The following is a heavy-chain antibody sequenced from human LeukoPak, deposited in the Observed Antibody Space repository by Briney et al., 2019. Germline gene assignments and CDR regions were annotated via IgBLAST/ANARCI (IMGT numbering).Heavy chain of an antibody. V-gene: IGHV3-11*05. CDR1: GFTFSDYY. D-gene: IGHD3-9*01. J-gene: IGHJ6*02. Sequence: GGSLRLSCAVSGFTFSDYYMSWIRQAPGKGLEWISYISGSSIYTDYADSVKGRFTISRDNAKNSLFLEMNSLRADDTAVYYCAREVVIFPDYYYYGMDVWGQGTTVTVSS. CDR2: ISGSSIYT. CDR3: AREVVIFPDYYYYGMDV.